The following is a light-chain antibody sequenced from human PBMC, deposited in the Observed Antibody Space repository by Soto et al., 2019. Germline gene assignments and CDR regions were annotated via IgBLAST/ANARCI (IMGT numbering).Light chain of an antibody. CDR3: QQYNNWPLIT. CDR2: HAS. Sequence: VMTQDPGTLSASPGEQAPLSCRASQTVNSNLAWYQQKPGQAPRLLIFHASTRATGVPARFSGSGSGSDFTLTISFLQSEDFAVYFCQQYNNWPLITFGPGTRLEIK. V-gene: IGKV3-15*01. J-gene: IGKJ5*01. CDR1: QTVNSN.